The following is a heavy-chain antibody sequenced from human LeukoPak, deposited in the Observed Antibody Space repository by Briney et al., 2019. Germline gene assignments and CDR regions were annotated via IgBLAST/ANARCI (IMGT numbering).Heavy chain of an antibody. D-gene: IGHD1-1*01. CDR3: ARDPTGNDAFDI. CDR1: GFTFSSYA. J-gene: IGHJ3*02. Sequence: GGSLRLSCAASGFTFSSYAMSWVRQAPGKGLEWVSAISGSGGSTYYADSVKGRFTISRDNSKNTLYLQMNSLRAEDTAVYYCARDPTGNDAFDIWGQGTMVTVSS. CDR2: ISGSGGST. V-gene: IGHV3-23*01.